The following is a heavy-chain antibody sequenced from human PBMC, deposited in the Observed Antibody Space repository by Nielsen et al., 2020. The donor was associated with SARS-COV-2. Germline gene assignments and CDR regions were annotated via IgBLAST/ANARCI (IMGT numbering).Heavy chain of an antibody. J-gene: IGHJ4*02. CDR2: ISRSGATK. D-gene: IGHD4-17*01. CDR1: GFTFSSYD. V-gene: IGHV3-48*03. CDR3: ARPSPNDYVYFDV. Sequence: GGSLRLSCAVSGFTFSSYDFNWVRQAPGKGLEWISYISRSGATKFYADSVKGRFTISRDTARKSIYLQLNNLRADDTAVYYCARPSPNDYVYFDVWGQGTLVTVPS.